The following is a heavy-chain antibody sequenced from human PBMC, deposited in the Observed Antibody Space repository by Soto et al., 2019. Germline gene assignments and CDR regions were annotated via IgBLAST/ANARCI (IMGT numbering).Heavy chain of an antibody. CDR2: IYYSGST. J-gene: IGHJ6*04. Sequence: SETLSLTCTVSGGSISSGGYYWSWIRQHPGKGLEWIGYIYYSGSTYYNPSLKSRVTISVDTSKNQFSLKLSSVTAADTAVYYCARGAYYYGSGLDVWGKGTTVTVSS. CDR1: GGSISSGGYY. CDR3: ARGAYYYGSGLDV. D-gene: IGHD3-10*01. V-gene: IGHV4-31*03.